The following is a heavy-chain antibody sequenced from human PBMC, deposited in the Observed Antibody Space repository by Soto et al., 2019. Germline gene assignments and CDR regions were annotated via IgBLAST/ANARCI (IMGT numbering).Heavy chain of an antibody. V-gene: IGHV3-13*01. Sequence: GGSLRLSCXAXGFTFSSYDMHWVPQATGKGLEWVSAIGTAGDTYYPGSVKGRFTISRENAKNSLYLQMNSLRAEDTAVYYCARGIAAGSGLHYWGQGTLVTVS. D-gene: IGHD6-25*01. CDR3: ARGIAAGSGLHY. CDR2: IGTAGDT. CDR1: GFTFSSYD. J-gene: IGHJ4*02.